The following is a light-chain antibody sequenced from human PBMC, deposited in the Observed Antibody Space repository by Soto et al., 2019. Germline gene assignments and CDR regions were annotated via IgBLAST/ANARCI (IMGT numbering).Light chain of an antibody. CDR3: QQYNSYSGT. J-gene: IGKJ5*01. V-gene: IGKV1-5*01. CDR1: QSISSW. Sequence: DIRMTQSPSTLSASVGDRVTITCRASQSISSWLAWYQQKPGKAPKLLIYDASSLESGVPSRFSGSGSGTEFTLTISSLQPDDFATYYCQQYNSYSGTFAQGTRLEIK. CDR2: DAS.